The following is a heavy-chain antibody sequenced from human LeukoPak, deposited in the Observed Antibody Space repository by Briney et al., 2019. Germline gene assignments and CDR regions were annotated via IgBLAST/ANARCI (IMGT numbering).Heavy chain of an antibody. J-gene: IGHJ6*04. V-gene: IGHV4-4*07. CDR1: GGSISRYY. CDR2: VYSSGST. Sequence: KPSETLSLTCTVSGGSISRYYWSWIRQPAGKGLEWIGRVYSSGSTNYNPSLKSRVTISVDTSKNQFSLKLSSVTAADTAVYYCARGWIVVVPAAMNYYYGMDVWGKGTTVTVSS. CDR3: ARGWIVVVPAAMNYYYGMDV. D-gene: IGHD2-2*01.